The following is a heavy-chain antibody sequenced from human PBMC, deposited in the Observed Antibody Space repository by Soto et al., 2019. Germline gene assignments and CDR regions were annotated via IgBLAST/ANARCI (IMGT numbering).Heavy chain of an antibody. V-gene: IGHV4-59*01. CDR3: ARDSGPSGWFDP. J-gene: IGHJ5*02. CDR2: IYHSGST. Sequence: SETLSLTCTVSGGSISSYYWSWIRQPPGKGLEWIGYIYHSGSTNYNPSLKSRVTISLGTSKSQFSLKLSSVTAADTAVYFCARDSGPSGWFDPWGQGPLVTLAS. D-gene: IGHD1-26*01. CDR1: GGSISSYY.